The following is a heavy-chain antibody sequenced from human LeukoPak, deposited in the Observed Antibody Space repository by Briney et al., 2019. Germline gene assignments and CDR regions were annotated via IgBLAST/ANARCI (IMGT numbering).Heavy chain of an antibody. CDR3: ARDEIKEDDFWSGYSAYYYYMDV. CDR2: IYYSGST. V-gene: IGHV4-39*07. CDR1: GGSISSSSYY. D-gene: IGHD3-3*01. J-gene: IGHJ6*03. Sequence: PSETLSLTCTVSGGSISSSSYYWGWIRQPPGKGLEWIGSIYYSGSTYYNPSLKSRVTISVDTSKNQFSLKLSSVTAADTAVYYCARDEIKEDDFWSGYSAYYYYMDVWGKGTTVTVSS.